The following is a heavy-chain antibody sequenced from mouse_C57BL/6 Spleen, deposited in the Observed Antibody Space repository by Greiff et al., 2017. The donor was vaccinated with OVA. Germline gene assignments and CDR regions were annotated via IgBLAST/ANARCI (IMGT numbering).Heavy chain of an antibody. V-gene: IGHV1-69*01. D-gene: IGHD1-1*01. CDR3: ARKGDYLNAMDY. J-gene: IGHJ4*01. CDR1: GYTFTSYW. Sequence: QVQLQQPGAELVMPGASVKLSCKASGYTFTSYWMHWVKQRPGQGLEWIGEIDPSDSYTNYNQKFQGKSTLTVDKSSSTAYMQLNSLTSEDSAVYYCARKGDYLNAMDYWGQGTSVTVSS. CDR2: IDPSDSYT.